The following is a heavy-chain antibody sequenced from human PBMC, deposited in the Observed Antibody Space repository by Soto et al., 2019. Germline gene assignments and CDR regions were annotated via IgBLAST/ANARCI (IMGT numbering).Heavy chain of an antibody. D-gene: IGHD2-15*01. V-gene: IGHV1-18*01. Sequence: ASVKVSCKASGYTFTSYGISWVRQAPGQGLEWMGWISAYNGNTNYAQKLQGRVTMTTDTSTSTAYTELRSLRSDDTAVYYCASDIVVVVAASGAYGMDVWGQGTTVTVSS. J-gene: IGHJ6*02. CDR1: GYTFTSYG. CDR2: ISAYNGNT. CDR3: ASDIVVVVAASGAYGMDV.